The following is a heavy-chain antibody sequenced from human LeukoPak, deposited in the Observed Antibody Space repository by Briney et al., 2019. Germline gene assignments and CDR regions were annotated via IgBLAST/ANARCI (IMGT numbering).Heavy chain of an antibody. D-gene: IGHD6-19*01. CDR3: ARHEENPGFSSQ. CDR1: GFTFSRYW. J-gene: IGHJ4*02. V-gene: IGHV3-7*01. Sequence: GGSLGLSCAASGFTFSRYWMSWVRQTPGKGLEWVANINQDGGGKYYVDSVKGRFTISRDNAKNSLYLQMNSLTAEDTAIYYCARHEENPGFSSQWGQGTLVTVSP. CDR2: INQDGGGK.